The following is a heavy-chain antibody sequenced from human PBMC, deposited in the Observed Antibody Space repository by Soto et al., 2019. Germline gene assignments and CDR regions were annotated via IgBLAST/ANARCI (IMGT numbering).Heavy chain of an antibody. CDR1: GYTFTSYG. CDR2: ISAYNGNT. V-gene: IGHV1-18*01. D-gene: IGHD3-9*01. J-gene: IGHJ3*02. CDR3: ARVLRYFDWLEAEAFDI. Sequence: QVQLVQSGAEVKKPGASVKVSCKASGYTFTSYGISWVRQAPGQGLEWMGWISAYNGNTNYAQKLQGRVTMTTDTSTSTAYMELRSLSSDDTAVYYCARVLRYFDWLEAEAFDIWGQGTMVTVSS.